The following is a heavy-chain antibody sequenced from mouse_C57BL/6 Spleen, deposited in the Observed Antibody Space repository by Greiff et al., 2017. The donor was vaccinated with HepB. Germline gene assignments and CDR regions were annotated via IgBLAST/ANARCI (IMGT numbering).Heavy chain of an antibody. CDR2: IDPATGNT. Sequence: VQLQQSVAELVRPGASVKLSCTASGFNFKNTYMHWVKQRPEQGLEWIGRIDPATGNTKYAPKFQGKATITADTSSNTAYLQLSSLTSEDSAIYYCARSGGSSYVAYWGQGTLVTVSA. D-gene: IGHD1-1*01. V-gene: IGHV14-3*01. CDR3: ARSGGSSYVAY. J-gene: IGHJ3*01. CDR1: GFNFKNTY.